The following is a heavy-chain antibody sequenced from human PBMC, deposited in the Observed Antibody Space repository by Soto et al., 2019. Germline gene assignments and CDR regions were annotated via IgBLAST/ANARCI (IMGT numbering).Heavy chain of an antibody. CDR2: SFYTGIT. J-gene: IGHJ6*02. V-gene: IGHV4-59*01. D-gene: IGHD4-17*01. Sequence: PSETLSLTCTVSSASFSSYYWSWIRQPPGKGLEWIGNSFYTGITNYNPSLKSRVTISLDISKKQVSLKLTSVTAADTAVYCCARDSDFGGYYGVDVWGQGTTVTVSS. CDR3: ARDSDFGGYYGVDV. CDR1: SASFSSYY.